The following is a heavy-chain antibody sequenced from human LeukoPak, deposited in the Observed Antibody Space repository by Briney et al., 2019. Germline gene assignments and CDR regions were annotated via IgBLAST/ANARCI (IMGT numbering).Heavy chain of an antibody. Sequence: GGSLRLSCAASGFTFSNYAMHWVRQAPGKGLEWVAFIRYDGSNKYYADSVKGRFTISRHNYKNTLYLQMNKLSDGHAAGHYSANVGPYCGGHCLDYWGQGTLVRVS. V-gene: IGHV3-30*02. CDR2: IRYDGSNK. J-gene: IGHJ4*02. CDR1: GFTFSNYA. D-gene: IGHD2-21*02. CDR3: ANVGPYCGGHCLDY.